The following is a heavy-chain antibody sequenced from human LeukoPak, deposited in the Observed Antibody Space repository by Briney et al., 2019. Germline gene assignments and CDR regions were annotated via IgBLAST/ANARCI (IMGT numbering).Heavy chain of an antibody. CDR2: IGSSGTTI. J-gene: IGHJ4*02. D-gene: IGHD6-19*01. Sequence: GGSLRLSCAVSGFTFSIYEMNWVRQAPGKGLEWVSNIGSSGTTIYYADSVKGRFTISSDNARNSLYLQMNSLRVEDTAVYYCALLAVASDFDYWGQGALVTVSS. CDR1: GFTFSIYE. CDR3: ALLAVASDFDY. V-gene: IGHV3-48*03.